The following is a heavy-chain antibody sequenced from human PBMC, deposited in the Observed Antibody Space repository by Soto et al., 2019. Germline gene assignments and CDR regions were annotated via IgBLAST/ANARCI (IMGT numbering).Heavy chain of an antibody. Sequence: GASAQVSSSTSACTFTSCVMHWVRQAPGQGLEWMGIINPGGGDTDCAQIFQGRVTMTRDTSTSTAYMELSSLRSEDTAVYYCARGDFDRDDYWGQGTLVTVSS. D-gene: IGHD3-9*01. V-gene: IGHV1-46*01. J-gene: IGHJ4*02. CDR1: ACTFTSCV. CDR2: INPGGGDT. CDR3: ARGDFDRDDY.